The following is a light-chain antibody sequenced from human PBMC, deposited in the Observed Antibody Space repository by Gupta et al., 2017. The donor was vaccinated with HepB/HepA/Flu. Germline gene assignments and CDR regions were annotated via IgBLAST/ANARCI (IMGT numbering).Light chain of an antibody. CDR3: QKENSAPWT. J-gene: IGKJ1*01. Sequence: DIQMTQSPSSLSASVGDRVTITCRASQGISTFLAWYQQKPGKVPKLLIYAASTLQSGVPSRFSGNGSVTDFTLTISSLQPEDVATYYCQKENSAPWTFGQWTKVEIK. V-gene: IGKV1-27*01. CDR1: QGISTF. CDR2: AAS.